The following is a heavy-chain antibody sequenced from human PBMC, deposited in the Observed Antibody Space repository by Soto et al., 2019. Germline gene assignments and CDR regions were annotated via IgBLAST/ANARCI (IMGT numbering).Heavy chain of an antibody. Sequence: EVQLVESGGGLVKPGGSLRLSCAGSGVTFTRYRMNWVRQAPGKGVEWVSSISSTTNYIYYGDSMKGRFTISRDNAKNSLYLEMNSLRAEDTAVYYCARESEDLTSNFDYRGQGTLVTVSS. CDR1: GVTFTRYR. CDR2: ISSTTNYI. CDR3: ARESEDLTSNFDY. J-gene: IGHJ4*02. V-gene: IGHV3-21*06.